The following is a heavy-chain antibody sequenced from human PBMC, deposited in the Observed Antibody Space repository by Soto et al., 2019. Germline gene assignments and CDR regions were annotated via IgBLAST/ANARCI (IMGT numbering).Heavy chain of an antibody. D-gene: IGHD5-18*01. CDR2: IVVGSGNT. V-gene: IGHV1-58*02. J-gene: IGHJ6*02. Sequence: GASVKVSCKASGFTFTSSATQWVRQARGQRLEWIGWIVVGSGNTNYAQKFQERVTITRDMSTSTAYMELSSLRSEDTAVYYCAAGGYSYGYYYYGMDVWGQGTTVTVSS. CDR3: AAGGYSYGYYYYGMDV. CDR1: GFTFTSSA.